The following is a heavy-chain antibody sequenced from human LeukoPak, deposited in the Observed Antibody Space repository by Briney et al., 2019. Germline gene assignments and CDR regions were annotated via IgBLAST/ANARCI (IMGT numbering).Heavy chain of an antibody. CDR2: ICYSGST. D-gene: IGHD3-10*01. V-gene: IGHV4-59*02. CDR1: GGSVSSYY. CDR3: TRDRGLWLGEARDAFDI. Sequence: SETLSLTCTVSGGSVSSYYWNWIRQPPGKGLEWIGYICYSGSTNYNPSLKSRVTISVDTSKDQISLKLNSVTAADTAMYYCTRDRGLWLGEARDAFDIWGQGTMVIVSS. J-gene: IGHJ3*02.